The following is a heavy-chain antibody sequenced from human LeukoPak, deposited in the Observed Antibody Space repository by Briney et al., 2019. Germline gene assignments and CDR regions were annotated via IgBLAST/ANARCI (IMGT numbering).Heavy chain of an antibody. CDR1: GFTLSSYA. Sequence: PGGPLRLSCAASGFTLSSYAMSWVRQAPGKGLEWVSAISGSGGSTYYADSVKGRFTISRDNSKNTLYLQMNSLRAEDTAVYYCAKGGTYGDSPLYFDYWGQGTLVTVSS. D-gene: IGHD4-17*01. V-gene: IGHV3-23*01. CDR2: ISGSGGST. J-gene: IGHJ4*02. CDR3: AKGGTYGDSPLYFDY.